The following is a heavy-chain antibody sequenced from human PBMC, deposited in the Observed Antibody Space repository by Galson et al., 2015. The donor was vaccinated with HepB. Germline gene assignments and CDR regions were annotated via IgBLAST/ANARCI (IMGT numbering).Heavy chain of an antibody. V-gene: IGHV3-33*01. Sequence: SLRLSCAASGFTFRDYGMHWVRQAPGKGLEWVAVIWHGGRNKYYADSVKGRFTISRDNSQNTLYLQMNSLRAEDTAVYYCARDGQGLLLGYYYYMDVWGKGTTFSVSS. CDR1: GFTFRDYG. CDR2: IWHGGRNK. D-gene: IGHD2-21*01. CDR3: ARDGQGLLLGYYYYMDV. J-gene: IGHJ6*03.